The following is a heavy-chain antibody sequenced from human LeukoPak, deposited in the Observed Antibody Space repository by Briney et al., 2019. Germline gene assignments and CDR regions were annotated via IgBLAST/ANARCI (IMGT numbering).Heavy chain of an antibody. Sequence: KTGGSLRLSRAASGFTFSNAWMSWVRQAPGKGLEWVGRIKSKTDGGTTDYAAPVKGRFTISRDDSKNTLYLQMNSLKTEDTAVYYCTTGALQTGVDFDYWGQGTLVTVSS. CDR1: GFTFSNAW. J-gene: IGHJ4*02. CDR3: TTGALQTGVDFDY. CDR2: IKSKTDGGTT. V-gene: IGHV3-15*01. D-gene: IGHD4-11*01.